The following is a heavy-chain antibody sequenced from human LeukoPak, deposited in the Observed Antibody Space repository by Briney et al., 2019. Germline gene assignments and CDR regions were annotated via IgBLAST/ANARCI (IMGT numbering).Heavy chain of an antibody. J-gene: IGHJ4*02. D-gene: IGHD4-23*01. V-gene: IGHV5-51*01. CDR1: GYTFTSHW. CDR3: ATGRGNVDY. CDR2: IYPGDSHI. Sequence: GESLKISCKGSGYTFTSHWIGWVRQMPGKGLDWMAIIYPGDSHIRYSLSFQGQVTISADKSISTAYLQWSSLKASDTAMYYCATGRGNVDYWGQGTLVTVSS.